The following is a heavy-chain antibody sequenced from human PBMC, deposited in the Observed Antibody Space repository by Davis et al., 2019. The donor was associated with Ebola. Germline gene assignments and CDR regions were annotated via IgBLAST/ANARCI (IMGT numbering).Heavy chain of an antibody. CDR1: GGSISSYY. J-gene: IGHJ6*04. D-gene: IGHD2-2*01. CDR3: ARDSSSSSGYYYYYYGMDV. V-gene: IGHV4-59*01. Sequence: SETLSLTCTVPGGSISSYYWRWIRQPPGKGLEWIGYIYYSRSTNYNPSLKSRVTISVDTSKNQFSLKLSSVTAADTAVYYCARDSSSSSGYYYYYYGMDVWGKGTTVTVSS. CDR2: IYYSRST.